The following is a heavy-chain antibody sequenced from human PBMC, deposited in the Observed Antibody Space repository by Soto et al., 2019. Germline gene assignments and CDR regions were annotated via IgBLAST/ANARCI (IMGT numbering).Heavy chain of an antibody. Sequence: PGGSLRLSCAASGFTFSSYSMNWVRQAPGKGLEWVSGIVGSGASTNYADSVKGRFTISRDNSKNTLYLHMNGLRAEDTATYYCAKLPSSGFYYFDYWGQGTPVTVSS. CDR3: AKLPSSGFYYFDY. V-gene: IGHV3-23*01. CDR2: IVGSGAST. J-gene: IGHJ4*02. D-gene: IGHD3-22*01. CDR1: GFTFSSYS.